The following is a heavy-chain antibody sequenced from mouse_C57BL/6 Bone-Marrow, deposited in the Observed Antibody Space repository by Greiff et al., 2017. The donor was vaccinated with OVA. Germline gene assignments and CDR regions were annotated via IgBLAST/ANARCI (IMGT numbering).Heavy chain of an antibody. CDR3: ARPCYYYGSSPFAY. D-gene: IGHD1-1*01. J-gene: IGHJ3*01. CDR2: LSNGGGTP. V-gene: IGHV5-12*01. CDR1: GFTFSDSY. Sequence: EVQVVESGGGLVQPGGSLKLSCAASGFTFSDSYMYWVRQTPEKRLAWVAYLSNGGGTPFYPYTVPVRFPFSRDNAKNTRYLQMSRLKSEDTAMYYCARPCYYYGSSPFAYWGQGTLVTVSA.